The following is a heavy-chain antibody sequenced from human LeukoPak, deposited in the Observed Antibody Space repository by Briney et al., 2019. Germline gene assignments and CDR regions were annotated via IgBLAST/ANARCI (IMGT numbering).Heavy chain of an antibody. CDR3: AIYTAYCANGVCYGPGNYFHY. Sequence: ASVKVSCKASGYTFTTFYIHWVRQAPGQGLEWMGTINPSDYSARYAQKFQGRVTITRDTSTSTVYMDLRSLRSEDTAVYFCAIYTAYCANGVCYGPGNYFHYWGQGTLVTVSS. CDR1: GYTFTTFY. CDR2: INPSDYSA. D-gene: IGHD2-8*01. V-gene: IGHV1-46*01. J-gene: IGHJ4*02.